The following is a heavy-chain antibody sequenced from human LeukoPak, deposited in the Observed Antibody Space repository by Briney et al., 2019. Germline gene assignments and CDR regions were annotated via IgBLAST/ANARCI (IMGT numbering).Heavy chain of an antibody. CDR1: GFTFSSYW. D-gene: IGHD3-10*01. CDR2: IGVIGGRT. J-gene: IGHJ4*02. CDR3: VTIYYASGNYYYFVC. Sequence: GGSLRLSCAASGFTFSSYWMSWVRQAPGRGLEWVSTIGVIGGRTFYADSVKGRFTISRDNSKNTLYLQMNSLRAEDTALYYCVTIYYASGNYYYFVCWGQGTLVAVSS. V-gene: IGHV3-23*01.